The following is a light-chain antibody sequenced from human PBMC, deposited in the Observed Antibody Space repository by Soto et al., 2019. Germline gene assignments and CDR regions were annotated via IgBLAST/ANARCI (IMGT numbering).Light chain of an antibody. V-gene: IGKV3-20*01. CDR3: QQYGRSPPWL. Sequence: EIVLTQSPGTLSFSAGERVTLACRASQGISATYLAWYQQRPGQAPRLLIYDAFKRATGVPDRFSGTGSGTDFTLSISRLEPEDAAVYYCQQYGRSPPWLFGKGNKVEIK. CDR1: QGISATY. J-gene: IGKJ1*01. CDR2: DAF.